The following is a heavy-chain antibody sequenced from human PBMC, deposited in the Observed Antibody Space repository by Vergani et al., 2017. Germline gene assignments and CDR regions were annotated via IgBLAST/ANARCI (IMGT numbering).Heavy chain of an antibody. D-gene: IGHD1-26*01. CDR2: ISSSSNTI. J-gene: IGHJ4*02. Sequence: EVQLLESGGGLVQPGGSLRLSCAASGFTFSSYSMNWVRQAPGKGLEWVSSISSSSNTIYYADSVKGRFTISRDNAKNSLYLQMNNLRAEDTAVYYCAREDPSGSYYFSFRAEFDYWGQGTLVTVSS. CDR1: GFTFSSYS. CDR3: AREDPSGSYYFSFRAEFDY. V-gene: IGHV3-48*01.